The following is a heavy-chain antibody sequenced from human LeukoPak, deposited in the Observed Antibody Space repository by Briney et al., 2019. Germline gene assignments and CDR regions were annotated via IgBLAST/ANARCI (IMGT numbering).Heavy chain of an antibody. V-gene: IGHV3-23*01. Sequence: GGSLRLSCAASGFTFSSYTMSWVRQAPGKGLEWVSAISGSGGSTYHADSVEGRFTISRDNSKNTLYLQMNSLRADDTAVYFCAKFQGYCTGGTCPAAYWGQGTLVTVPS. J-gene: IGHJ4*02. CDR3: AKFQGYCTGGTCPAAY. CDR1: GFTFSSYT. D-gene: IGHD2-15*01. CDR2: ISGSGGST.